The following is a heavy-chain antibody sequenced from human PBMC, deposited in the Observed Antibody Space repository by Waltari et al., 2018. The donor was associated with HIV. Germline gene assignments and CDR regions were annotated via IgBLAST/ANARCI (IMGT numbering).Heavy chain of an antibody. CDR1: GFSFSAYW. CDR3: ARDDYDFWSGPRRDKNYGMDV. V-gene: IGHV3-74*01. J-gene: IGHJ6*02. CDR2: INSDGGDA. D-gene: IGHD3-3*01. Sequence: LVQSGGGLVQPGGSLSLSCAASGFSFSAYWMHWVRQSPWKGLEWGSSINSDGGDATYADSVKGRFTVSRDNAKNTLFLEMSSLRVEDTAVYYCARDDYDFWSGPRRDKNYGMDVWGQGTAVTVSS.